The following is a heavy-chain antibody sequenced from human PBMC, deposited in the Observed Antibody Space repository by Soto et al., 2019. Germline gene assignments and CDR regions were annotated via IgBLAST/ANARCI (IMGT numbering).Heavy chain of an antibody. CDR1: GYTFTSYG. D-gene: IGHD6-25*01. V-gene: IGHV1-18*01. J-gene: IGHJ5*02. CDR3: VRDASSGYRGWWDP. Sequence: QVQMVQSGNEVKKPGASVMVSCKTSGYTFTSYGVSWVRQAPGQGLEWIGLISPYNGDTPYARKFQGRVTVTADRATDTFYMELRSLTSDDTAVYYCVRDASSGYRGWWDPWGQGTLVTVSS. CDR2: ISPYNGDT.